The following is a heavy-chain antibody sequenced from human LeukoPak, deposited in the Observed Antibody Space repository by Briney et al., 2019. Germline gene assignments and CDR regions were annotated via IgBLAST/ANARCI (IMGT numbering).Heavy chain of an antibody. J-gene: IGHJ4*02. CDR3: ARTSLRVSRHIDY. CDR2: ISSSSSYI. D-gene: IGHD6-13*01. V-gene: IGHV3-21*01. Sequence: GGSLRLSCAASGFTFSSYSMNWVRQAPGKGLEWVSSISSSSSYIYYADSVKGRFTISRDNAKNSLYLQMNSLRAEGTAVYYCARTSLRVSRHIDYWGQGTLVTVSS. CDR1: GFTFSSYS.